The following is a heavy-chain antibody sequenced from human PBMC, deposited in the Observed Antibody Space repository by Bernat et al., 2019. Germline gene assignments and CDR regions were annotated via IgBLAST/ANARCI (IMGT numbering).Heavy chain of an antibody. CDR3: ARASAAAFGRYYYYYYMDV. CDR2: TYYRSKWYN. J-gene: IGHJ6*03. D-gene: IGHD6-13*01. Sequence: QVQLQQSGPGLVKPSQTLSLTCAISGDSVSSNSAAWNWIRQSPSRGLEWLGRTYYRSKWYNDYAVSVKSRITINPDTSKNQFSLQPNSVTPEDTAVYYCARASAAAFGRYYYYYYMDVWGKGTTVTVSS. CDR1: GDSVSSNSAA. V-gene: IGHV6-1*01.